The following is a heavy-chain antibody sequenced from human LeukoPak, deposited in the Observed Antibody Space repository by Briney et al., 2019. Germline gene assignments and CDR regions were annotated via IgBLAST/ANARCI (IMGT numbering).Heavy chain of an antibody. D-gene: IGHD1-26*01. V-gene: IGHV1-2*02. CDR1: GYTFTGYY. CDR2: INPNSGGT. CDR3: ASRIVGATPGAFDI. J-gene: IGHJ3*02. Sequence: ASVTVSCKASGYTFTGYYMHWVRQAPGQGLEWMGWINPNSGGTNYAQKFQGRVTMTRDTSISTAYMELSRLRSDDTAVYYCASRIVGATPGAFDIWGQGTMVTVSS.